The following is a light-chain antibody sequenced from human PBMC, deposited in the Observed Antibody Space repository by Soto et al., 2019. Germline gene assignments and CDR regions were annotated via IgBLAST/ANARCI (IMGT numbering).Light chain of an antibody. J-gene: IGLJ3*02. CDR1: SSDVGAYDY. CDR3: SSYAGSNNLV. Sequence: QSVLTQPPSASGSPGQSVTITCTGTSSDVGAYDYVSWYQQHPGKAPKLIIYEVTKRPSGVPERFSGSKSDNTASLTVSGLQAEDEADFYCSSYAGSNNLVFGGGTKLTVL. V-gene: IGLV2-8*01. CDR2: EVT.